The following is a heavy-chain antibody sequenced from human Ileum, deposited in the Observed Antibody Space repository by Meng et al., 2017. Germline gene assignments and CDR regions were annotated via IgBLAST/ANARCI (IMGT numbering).Heavy chain of an antibody. CDR3: ARVLNIDPSGNFYNFFHYGMDV. D-gene: IGHD3-10*01. J-gene: IGHJ6*02. CDR1: AFSFSTYN. CDR2: ISTTSNYL. Sequence: GESLKISCAASAFSFSTYNMNWVRQAPGKGLEWVASISTTSNYLYYADSVKGRFTISRDNAKNSLFLHMNSLRAEDTAIYYCARVLNIDPSGNFYNFFHYGMDVWGPGTPVTVSS. V-gene: IGHV3-21*01.